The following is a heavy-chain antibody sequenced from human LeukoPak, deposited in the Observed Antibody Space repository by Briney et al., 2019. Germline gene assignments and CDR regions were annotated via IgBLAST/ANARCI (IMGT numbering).Heavy chain of an antibody. V-gene: IGHV4-34*01. D-gene: IGHD1-26*01. Sequence: SETLSLTCAVYGGSLSTYYWSWIRQPPGKGLEWIGEINHKGDTQYNPSLKGRVTISVDPSKNEFSLKMRSMTAADPAAYYCARGPDRGSYYAWFDPWGQGTLVTVSS. CDR2: INHKGDT. J-gene: IGHJ5*02. CDR1: GGSLSTYY. CDR3: ARGPDRGSYYAWFDP.